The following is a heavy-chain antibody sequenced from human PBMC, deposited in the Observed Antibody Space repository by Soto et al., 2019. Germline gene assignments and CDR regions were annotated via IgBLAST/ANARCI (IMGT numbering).Heavy chain of an antibody. J-gene: IGHJ4*02. CDR1: GYIFTNFG. CDR2: ISPYTYRT. CDR3: ARDPNRYFDF. Sequence: QVQLVQSGAELKKPGASVKVSCKTSGYIFTNFGISWVRQAPGQGLEWMGWISPYTYRTNYVQKFRDRITMTTDTSTSTVYMELRNFRSDDTAIYYCARDPNRYFDFWGQGSLVTVSS. V-gene: IGHV1-18*01.